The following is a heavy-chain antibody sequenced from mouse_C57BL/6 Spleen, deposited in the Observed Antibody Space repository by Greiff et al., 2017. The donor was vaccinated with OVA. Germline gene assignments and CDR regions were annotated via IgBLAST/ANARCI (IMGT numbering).Heavy chain of an antibody. CDR2: INPNYGTT. J-gene: IGHJ4*01. Sequence: VHVKQSGPELVKPGASVKISCKASGYSFTDYNMNWVKQSNGKSLEWIGVINPNYGTTSYNQKFKGKATLTVDQSSSTAYMQLNSLTSEDSAVDYCAYGYDGYAMDYWGQGTSVTVSS. V-gene: IGHV1-39*01. CDR3: AYGYDGYAMDY. CDR1: GYSFTDYN. D-gene: IGHD2-2*01.